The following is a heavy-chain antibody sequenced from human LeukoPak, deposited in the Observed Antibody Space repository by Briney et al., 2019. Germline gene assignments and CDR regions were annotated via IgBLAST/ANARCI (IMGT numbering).Heavy chain of an antibody. V-gene: IGHV3-64*01. Sequence: GGSLRLSCAASGFTFSSYAMHWVRQAPGKGLEYVSAIGSNGGSTYYANSVKGRFTISRDNSKNTLYLQMGSLRAEDMAVYYCARGWELLGIDYWGQGTLVTVSS. CDR1: GFTFSSYA. CDR3: ARGWELLGIDY. CDR2: IGSNGGST. D-gene: IGHD1-26*01. J-gene: IGHJ4*02.